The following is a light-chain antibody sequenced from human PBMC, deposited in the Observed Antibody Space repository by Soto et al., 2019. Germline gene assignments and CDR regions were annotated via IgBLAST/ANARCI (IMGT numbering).Light chain of an antibody. Sequence: DIRMTQSPSSPSASIGDRVTITCQASQDITNCLNWYQQKPGKAPKLLIYDASKLEAGVPSRFSGSGSGTDFTFTISRLQPEDIAIYYCQQYDSLPPITFGQGTRLEIK. J-gene: IGKJ5*01. CDR1: QDITNC. CDR2: DAS. CDR3: QQYDSLPPIT. V-gene: IGKV1-33*01.